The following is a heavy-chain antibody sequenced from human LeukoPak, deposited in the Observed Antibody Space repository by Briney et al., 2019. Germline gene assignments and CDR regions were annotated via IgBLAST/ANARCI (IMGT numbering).Heavy chain of an antibody. D-gene: IGHD1-26*01. Sequence: SETLSLTCTVSGGSISSNSYYWGWIRQPPGKGLEWIGSTFHSGSTYYNPSLKSRVTMSVDTSKNQFSLRLSSVTAEDTAVYFCAREARGTYTIDYWGQGTLVTVSS. CDR1: GGSISSNSYY. V-gene: IGHV4-39*01. CDR2: TFHSGST. CDR3: AREARGTYTIDY. J-gene: IGHJ4*02.